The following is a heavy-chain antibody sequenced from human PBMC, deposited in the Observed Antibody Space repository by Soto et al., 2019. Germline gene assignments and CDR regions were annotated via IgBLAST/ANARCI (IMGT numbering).Heavy chain of an antibody. J-gene: IGHJ5*02. CDR1: GDSVSINSAS. CDR2: TYYRSKWYS. CDR3: VRGPGSLRP. D-gene: IGHD1-1*01. Sequence: SQTLSLTSAISGDSVSINSASRNWIRLSPSSGLEWLGKTYYRSKWYSDYAPSVRSRISINPDTSKNQFSLHLNSVTPDDTAIYYCVRGPGSLRPWGQGTLVTVSS. V-gene: IGHV6-1*01.